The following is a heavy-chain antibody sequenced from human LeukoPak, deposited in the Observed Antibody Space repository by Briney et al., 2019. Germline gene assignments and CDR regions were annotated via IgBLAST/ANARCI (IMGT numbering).Heavy chain of an antibody. D-gene: IGHD5-24*01. CDR1: RFSFNTYW. Sequence: GGSLRLSCAAPRFSFNTYWMHWVRQAPGMGLVWVSRISSDGGSTSYADSVKGRFTISRDNAKNTLYLQMNTLRAEDTAIYYCVRGRYYLDYWGQGTLVTVSS. J-gene: IGHJ4*02. V-gene: IGHV3-74*01. CDR3: VRGRYYLDY. CDR2: ISSDGGST.